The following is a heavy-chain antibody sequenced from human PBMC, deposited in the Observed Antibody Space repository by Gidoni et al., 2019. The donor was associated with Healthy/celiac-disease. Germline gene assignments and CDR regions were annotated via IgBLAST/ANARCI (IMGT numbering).Heavy chain of an antibody. J-gene: IGHJ6*02. D-gene: IGHD2-2*01. V-gene: IGHV1-2*02. CDR3: ARGVVVVGTGGYYYYGMDV. CDR1: GYTFTGYY. CDR2: INPNSGGT. Sequence: QVQMVQSGAEVKKPGASVKVSCKASGYTFTGYYIHWVRQAPGQGLEWMGWINPNSGGTNYAQKCQGRVTMTRDTSISTAHMELSRLRSGDTAVYYCARGVVVVGTGGYYYYGMDVWGQGTTVTVSS.